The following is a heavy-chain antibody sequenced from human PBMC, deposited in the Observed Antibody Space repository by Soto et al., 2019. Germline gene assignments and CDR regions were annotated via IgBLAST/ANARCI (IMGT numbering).Heavy chain of an antibody. V-gene: IGHV3-33*01. Sequence: GGSLRLSCAASGFTFSSYGMHWVRQAPGKGLEWVAVIWYDGSNKYYADSVKGRFTISRDNSKNTLYLQMNSLRAEDTAVYYCARDLLPQAGYGMDVWGQGTTVTSP. D-gene: IGHD2-15*01. J-gene: IGHJ6*02. CDR2: IWYDGSNK. CDR3: ARDLLPQAGYGMDV. CDR1: GFTFSSYG.